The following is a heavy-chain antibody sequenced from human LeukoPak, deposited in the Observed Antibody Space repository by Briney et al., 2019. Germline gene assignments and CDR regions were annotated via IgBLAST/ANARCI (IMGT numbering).Heavy chain of an antibody. J-gene: IGHJ4*02. CDR1: GFTFDDYA. CDR3: ASLMGYCSSTSCQNFDY. V-gene: IGHV3-9*01. Sequence: PGGSLRLSCAASGFTFDDYAMHWVRHAPGKGLEWVSGISWNSGSIGYADSVKGRFTISRDNAKNSLYLQMNSLRAEDTAVYYCASLMGYCSSTSCQNFDYWGQGTLVTVSS. CDR2: ISWNSGSI. D-gene: IGHD2-2*01.